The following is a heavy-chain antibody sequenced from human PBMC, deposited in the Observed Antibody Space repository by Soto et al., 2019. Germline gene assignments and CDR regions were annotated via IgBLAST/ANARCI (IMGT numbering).Heavy chain of an antibody. Sequence: SETLSLTCAVSGGSISSYYWSWIRQPAGKGLEWIGRIYTSGSTNYNPSLKSRVTMSVDTSKNQFSLKLSSVTAADTAVYYCARDLLYSSSWYGIPFDYWGQGTLFTVSS. CDR1: GGSISSYY. V-gene: IGHV4-4*07. D-gene: IGHD6-13*01. CDR3: ARDLLYSSSWYGIPFDY. J-gene: IGHJ4*02. CDR2: IYTSGST.